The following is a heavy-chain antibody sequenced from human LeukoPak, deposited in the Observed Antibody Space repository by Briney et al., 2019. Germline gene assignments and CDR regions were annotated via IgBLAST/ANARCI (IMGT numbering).Heavy chain of an antibody. CDR1: GFTFTDYG. D-gene: IGHD4-23*01. CDR2: VSGRTGVV. Sequence: GGSLRLSCATSGFTFTDYGMNWVRQAPGKGLEWVSFVSGRTGVVHYADSVKGRFTISRDNAKDSLYLQMNSLSAEDTAVYYCARDQDDYGGNSPLAYWGQGTLVTVSS. CDR3: ARDQDDYGGNSPLAY. J-gene: IGHJ4*02. V-gene: IGHV3-48*01.